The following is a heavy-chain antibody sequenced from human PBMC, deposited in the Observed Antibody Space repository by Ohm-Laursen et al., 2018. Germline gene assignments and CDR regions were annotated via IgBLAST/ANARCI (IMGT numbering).Heavy chain of an antibody. CDR3: AKVIAVAGKFPFDY. D-gene: IGHD6-19*01. CDR2: ITGSASST. CDR1: GFTFSSYW. J-gene: IGHJ4*02. Sequence: SLRLSCAASGFTFSSYWMHWVRQAPEKGLEWVSVITGSASSTSYIDSVKGRFTISRDNSKNTLYLQMNSLRAEDTAVYYCAKVIAVAGKFPFDYWGQGTLVTVSS. V-gene: IGHV3-23*01.